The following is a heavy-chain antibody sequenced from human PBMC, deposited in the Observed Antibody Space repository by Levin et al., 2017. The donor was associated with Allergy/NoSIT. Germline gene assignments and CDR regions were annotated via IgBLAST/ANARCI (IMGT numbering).Heavy chain of an antibody. CDR3: APYRLGAFDF. Sequence: TGGSLRLSCAASGFTFSNVWMGWVRQAPGKGLEWVGRVNSKGDGGATDYAAPVEGRFTISRDDSKNTLYLQINSLKTEDTAVYYCAPYRLGAFDFWGQGTLVTVSS. CDR1: GFTFSNVW. V-gene: IGHV3-15*01. J-gene: IGHJ4*02. CDR2: VNSKGDGGAT. D-gene: IGHD3-16*01.